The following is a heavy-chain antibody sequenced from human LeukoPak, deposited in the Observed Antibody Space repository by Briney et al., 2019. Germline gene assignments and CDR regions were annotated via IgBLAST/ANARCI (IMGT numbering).Heavy chain of an antibody. CDR3: TSWGDTTAEYFQR. J-gene: IGHJ1*01. CDR1: GFTFNRCW. Sequence: GGSLRLSCVVSGFTFNRCWMNWVRQAPGKGLEWVAHINPDGRDTYYVDSVKGRFTISRDNAQSSMYLQMNSLRVEDTAVYYCTSWGDTTAEYFQRWGQGTLVTVSS. D-gene: IGHD2-21*02. V-gene: IGHV3-7*01. CDR2: INPDGRDT.